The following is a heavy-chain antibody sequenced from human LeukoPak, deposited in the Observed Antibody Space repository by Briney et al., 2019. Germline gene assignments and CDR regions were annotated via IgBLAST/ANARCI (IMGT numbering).Heavy chain of an antibody. J-gene: IGHJ4*02. CDR3: ASVLYGANGFDY. CDR1: GGSVSSYY. V-gene: IGHV4-59*02. Sequence: SETLSLTCTVSGGSVSSYYWSWIRQPPEKGLEWIAFFHYSGSRNYNPSLNNRVTVSVDTSNNQLSLKLTAVTAADTAIYYCASVLYGANGFDYWGRGSLVTVSS. D-gene: IGHD4/OR15-4a*01. CDR2: FHYSGSR.